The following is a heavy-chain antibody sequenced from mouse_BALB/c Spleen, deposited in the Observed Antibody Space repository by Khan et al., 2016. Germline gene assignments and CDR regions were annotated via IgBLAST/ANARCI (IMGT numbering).Heavy chain of an antibody. CDR2: ILPRSGST. CDR3: ARTDRRGYFDY. Sequence: QVQLQQSGAELMKPGASVKISCKATGYTFSNYWIEWVKQRPGHGLEWIGEILPRSGSTNFNENFTGKATFTADTSSNTAYMQLSSLTSEDSAVYYCARTDRRGYFDYWGQDSSLTVSS. V-gene: IGHV1-9*01. CDR1: GYTFSNYW. J-gene: IGHJ2*02.